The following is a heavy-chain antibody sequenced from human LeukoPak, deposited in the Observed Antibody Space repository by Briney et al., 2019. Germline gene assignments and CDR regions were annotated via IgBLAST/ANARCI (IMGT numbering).Heavy chain of an antibody. Sequence: GGSLRLSCAASGFTVSSNYMSWVRQAPGXXXEWVSVIYSGGSTYYADSVKGRFTISRDNSKNTLYLQMNSLRAEDTAVYYCAKQVRGVISFGLFDYWGQGTLVTVSS. V-gene: IGHV3-66*04. CDR2: IYSGGST. J-gene: IGHJ4*02. CDR3: AKQVRGVISFGLFDY. CDR1: GFTVSSNY. D-gene: IGHD3-10*01.